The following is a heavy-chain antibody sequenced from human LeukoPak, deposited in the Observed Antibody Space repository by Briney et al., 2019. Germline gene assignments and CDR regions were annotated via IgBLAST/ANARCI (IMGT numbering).Heavy chain of an antibody. CDR1: GGSISSGDYY. D-gene: IGHD6-13*01. CDR2: IYYGGNS. V-gene: IGHV4-30-4*01. Sequence: SETLSLTCTVSGGSISSGDYYWTWIRQPPGKGLEWIGYIYYGGNSYSNPSLKSRLILSVDTSKNQFSLKLSSVTAADTAVYYCARGLGSSWYGDWGQGTLVTVSS. CDR3: ARGLGSSWYGD. J-gene: IGHJ4*02.